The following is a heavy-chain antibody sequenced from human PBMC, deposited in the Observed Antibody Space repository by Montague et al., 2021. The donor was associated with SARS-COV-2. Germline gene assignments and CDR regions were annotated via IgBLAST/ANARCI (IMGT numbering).Heavy chain of an antibody. D-gene: IGHD6-13*01. CDR2: VPASGST. J-gene: IGHJ4*02. Sequence: ETLSLTCTVSGDSISYFYWSWIRQPAGKGLEWIGRVPASGSTNYNPSPNSRVTMSVDTSKKQFSLRLSPVTAADTAVYYCARDVVAAPGTFDYWGQGTLVTVSS. CDR3: ARDVVAAPGTFDY. V-gene: IGHV4-4*07. CDR1: GDSISYFY.